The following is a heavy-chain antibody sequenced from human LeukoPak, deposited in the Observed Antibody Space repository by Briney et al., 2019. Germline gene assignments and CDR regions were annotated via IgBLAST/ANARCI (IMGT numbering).Heavy chain of an antibody. V-gene: IGHV3-23*01. D-gene: IGHD6-13*01. J-gene: IGHJ4*02. CDR2: ISGSGGST. CDR1: GFTFSSYG. CDR3: AKRESSSWHGHLDY. Sequence: GGTLRLSRAASGFTFSSYGMSWVHQAPGKGLEWVSAISGSGGSTYYADSVKGRFTISRDNSKNTLYLQMNSLRAEDTAVYYCAKRESSSWHGHLDYWGQGTLVTVSS.